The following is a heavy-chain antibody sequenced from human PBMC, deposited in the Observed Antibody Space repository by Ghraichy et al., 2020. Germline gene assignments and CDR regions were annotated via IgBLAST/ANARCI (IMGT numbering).Heavy chain of an antibody. CDR2: ISGSGGST. Sequence: GGSLRLSCAASGFTFSSYAMSWVRQAPGKGLEWVSAISGSGGSTYYADSVKGRFTISRDNSKNTLYLQMNSLRAEDTAVYYCAKGGYPYCGGDCYDFDYWGQGTLVTGSS. CDR1: GFTFSSYA. V-gene: IGHV3-23*01. J-gene: IGHJ4*02. CDR3: AKGGYPYCGGDCYDFDY. D-gene: IGHD2-21*02.